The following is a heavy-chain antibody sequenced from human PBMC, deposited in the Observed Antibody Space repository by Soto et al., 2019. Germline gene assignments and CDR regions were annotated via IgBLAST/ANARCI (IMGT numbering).Heavy chain of an antibody. J-gene: IGHJ5*02. Sequence: QVQLVQSGAEVKKPGSSVKVSCKASGGTFSSYAISWVRQAPGQGLEWMGGIIPIFGTANYAQKFQGRVTITADESTSTAYMELISLRSEDTAVYYCAARPYSGSYMGWFDPWGQGTLVTVSS. CDR1: GGTFSSYA. CDR3: AARPYSGSYMGWFDP. CDR2: IIPIFGTA. V-gene: IGHV1-69*01. D-gene: IGHD1-26*01.